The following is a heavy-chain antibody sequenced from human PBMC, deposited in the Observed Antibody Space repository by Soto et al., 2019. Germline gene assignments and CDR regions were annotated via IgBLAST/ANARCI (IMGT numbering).Heavy chain of an antibody. CDR3: ARAVAVPADFDY. D-gene: IGHD6-19*01. J-gene: IGHJ4*02. CDR1: GYTFTGYA. V-gene: IGHV1-3*01. CDR2: INAGNGNT. Sequence: GASVKVSCKASGYTFTGYAMHWGRQAPGQRLEWMGWINAGNGNTKYSQKFQGRVTITRDTSASTAYMELSSLRSEDTAVYYCARAVAVPADFDYWGPGTLVTVS.